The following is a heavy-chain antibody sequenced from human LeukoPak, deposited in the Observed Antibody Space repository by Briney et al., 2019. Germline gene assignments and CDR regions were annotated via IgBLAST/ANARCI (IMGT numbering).Heavy chain of an antibody. D-gene: IGHD5-24*01. CDR2: INYSGST. Sequence: SETLSLTCTVSGGSISSSSYYWGWIRQPPGKGLEWIGSINYSGSTYYNPSLKSRVTISLNTSKNHFSLKLSSVTAADTAVYYCARTNGRDGYNFDYWGQGTLVTVSS. J-gene: IGHJ4*02. V-gene: IGHV4-39*02. CDR3: ARTNGRDGYNFDY. CDR1: GGSISSSSYY.